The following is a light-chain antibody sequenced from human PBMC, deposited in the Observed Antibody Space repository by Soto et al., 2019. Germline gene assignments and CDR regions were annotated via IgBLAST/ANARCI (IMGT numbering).Light chain of an antibody. CDR1: HYVYSH. V-gene: IGKV3-15*01. CDR2: RAS. Sequence: IWMSRTPPPPSVSPGERATLFCTASHYVYSHVDWFQQRPGQAPRLLIYRASTRATGTPARFSGSGSGTDFTLTISRLEPEDFAGYYCHQYDSFPATFGQGTKVDI. J-gene: IGKJ1*01. CDR3: HQYDSFPAT.